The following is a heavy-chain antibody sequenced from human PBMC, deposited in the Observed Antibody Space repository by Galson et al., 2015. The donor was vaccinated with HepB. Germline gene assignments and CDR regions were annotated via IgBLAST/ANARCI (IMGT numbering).Heavy chain of an antibody. V-gene: IGHV3-7*04. CDR1: GFTFSSSW. J-gene: IGHJ4*02. CDR2: IRPDGSEG. CDR3: ARGQY. Sequence: SLRLSCAASGFTFSSSWMSWVRQAPGKGLEWVANIRPDGSEGYYVDSVRGRFIISRDNAKNSLYLQMNSLSAEDTAVYYCARGQYWGQGTPVTVSS.